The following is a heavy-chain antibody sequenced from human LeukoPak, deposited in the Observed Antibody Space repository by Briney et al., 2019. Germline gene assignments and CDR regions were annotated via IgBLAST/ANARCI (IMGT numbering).Heavy chain of an antibody. CDR3: ARGFNLDS. CDR2: INPNTGDT. CDR1: GYTFTAYY. J-gene: IGHJ5*01. Sequence: ASVKVSCKASGYTFTAYYMSWLRQAPGQELEWMAWINPNTGDTNYAQKFQGRVTVTRDTSIRTAYMVLSSLRSDDTAVYYCARGFNLDSWGQGALVTVSS. V-gene: IGHV1-2*02.